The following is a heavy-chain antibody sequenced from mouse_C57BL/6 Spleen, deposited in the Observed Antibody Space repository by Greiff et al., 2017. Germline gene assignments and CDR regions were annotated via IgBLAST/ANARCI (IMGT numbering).Heavy chain of an antibody. CDR2: LYSGDGDT. CDR1: GYAFSSSW. CDR3: ARMGAAQATGAMDD. Sequence: VQLQQSGPELVKPGASVKISCKASGYAFSSSWMHWVKQRPGKGLEWIGRLYSGDGDTIYNGKFKGKATLTADKSSSTAYMHLSSLTSEDSAVYFCARMGAAQATGAMDDWGQGTSVTVSS. V-gene: IGHV1-82*01. J-gene: IGHJ4*01. D-gene: IGHD3-2*02.